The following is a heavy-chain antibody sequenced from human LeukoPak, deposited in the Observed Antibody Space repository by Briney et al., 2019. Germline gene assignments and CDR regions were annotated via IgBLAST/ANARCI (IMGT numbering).Heavy chain of an antibody. CDR3: ARITEGYSYGGYFDY. CDR2: IGSNGGGT. Sequence: GGSLRLSCAASGFTFSSFAMSWVRQAPGEGLEYVSAIGSNGGGTYYANSVKGRFTISRDNSKNTLYLQVGSLRVEDMGVYYCARITEGYSYGGYFDYWGQGTLVTVSS. V-gene: IGHV3-64*01. J-gene: IGHJ4*02. D-gene: IGHD5-18*01. CDR1: GFTFSSFA.